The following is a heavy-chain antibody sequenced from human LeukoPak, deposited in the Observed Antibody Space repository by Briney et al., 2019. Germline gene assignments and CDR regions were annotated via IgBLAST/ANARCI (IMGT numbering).Heavy chain of an antibody. CDR3: ARDRGYSSGWYFWN. D-gene: IGHD6-19*01. Sequence: GASVKVSCKASGYTFTGYYMHWVRQAPGQGLEWMGRINPNRGGTNYAQKFQGRVTMTRDTSISTAYMELSRLRSDDTAGYYCARDRGYSSGWYFWNGGQGTLVTVSS. J-gene: IGHJ4*02. CDR1: GYTFTGYY. V-gene: IGHV1-2*06. CDR2: INPNRGGT.